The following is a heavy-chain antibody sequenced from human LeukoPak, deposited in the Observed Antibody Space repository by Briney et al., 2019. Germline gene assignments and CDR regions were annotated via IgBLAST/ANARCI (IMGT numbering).Heavy chain of an antibody. V-gene: IGHV4-4*07. CDR2: IYTSGST. D-gene: IGHD3-10*01. CDR1: GGSISSYY. Sequence: PSETLSLTCSVSGGSISSYYWSWIQQPAGKGLEWIGRIYTSGSTNYNPSLKSRVTMSVDTSKNQFSLKLSSVTAADTAVYYCARDLYGSGSYYLYYYHYYYMDVWGKGTTVTISS. J-gene: IGHJ6*03. CDR3: ARDLYGSGSYYLYYYHYYYMDV.